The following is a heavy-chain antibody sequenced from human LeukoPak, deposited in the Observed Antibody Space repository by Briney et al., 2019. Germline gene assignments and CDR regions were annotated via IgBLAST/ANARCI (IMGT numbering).Heavy chain of an antibody. CDR3: AREVSEGFDF. D-gene: IGHD3-22*01. V-gene: IGHV3-21*01. CDR1: GFTFSSYA. J-gene: IGHJ4*02. CDR2: FGTRSTSV. Sequence: GGSLRLSCAASGFTFSSYAMHWVRQAPGKGLEWVSSFGTRSTSVYHAGSVKGRFAISRDNAKNSLYLQMNSLRAEDTALYYCAREVSEGFDFWGQGTLVTVSS.